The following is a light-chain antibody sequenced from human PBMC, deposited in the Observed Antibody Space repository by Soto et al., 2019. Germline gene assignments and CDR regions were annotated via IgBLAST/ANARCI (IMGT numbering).Light chain of an antibody. Sequence: EIVMTQSPVTLSVSPGERVTLPCRASQRISSNLAWYQQKPGQAPRILIYGASTRATGIPARFSGSGSGTEFTLTISSLQSEDFAVYYCQQYNKWPVTFGGGTKVEIK. CDR2: GAS. V-gene: IGKV3-15*01. CDR1: QRISSN. J-gene: IGKJ4*01. CDR3: QQYNKWPVT.